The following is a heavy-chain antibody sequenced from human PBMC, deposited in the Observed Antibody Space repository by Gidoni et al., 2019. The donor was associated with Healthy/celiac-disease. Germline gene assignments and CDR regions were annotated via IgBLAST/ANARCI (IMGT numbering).Heavy chain of an antibody. CDR3: ARRVIAAAGSWYFDY. CDR2: IYYSGST. V-gene: IGHV4-59*01. D-gene: IGHD6-13*01. J-gene: IGHJ4*02. Sequence: QVQLQESGPGLVKPSGTLSLTCTVSGGSISSYYWSWIRQPPGKGLEWIGYIYYSGSTNYNPSLKSRVTISVDTSKNQFSLKLSSVTAADTAVYYCARRVIAAAGSWYFDYWGQGTLVTVSS. CDR1: GGSISSYY.